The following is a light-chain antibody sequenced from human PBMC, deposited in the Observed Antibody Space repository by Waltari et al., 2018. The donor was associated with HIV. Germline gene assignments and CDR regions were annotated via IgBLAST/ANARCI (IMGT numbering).Light chain of an antibody. CDR1: QSVGTF. Sequence: EIVLTQSPATLSLSPGERATLSCRASQSVGTFLAWYQQKPGQAPRLLIFDASNRATGIPARFSGSGSGTDFTLTICSLEPEDFALYYCQQRTNWPQNTFGGGTKVEIK. CDR2: DAS. V-gene: IGKV3-11*01. CDR3: QQRTNWPQNT. J-gene: IGKJ4*01.